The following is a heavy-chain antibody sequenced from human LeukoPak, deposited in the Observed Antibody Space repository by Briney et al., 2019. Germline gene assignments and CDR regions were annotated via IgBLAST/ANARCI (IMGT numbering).Heavy chain of an antibody. CDR2: MNPNSGNT. D-gene: IGHD3-22*01. CDR1: GYTFTSYD. J-gene: IGHJ5*02. CDR3: ARDDSSGYYFVHWFDP. V-gene: IGHV1-8*01. Sequence: ASVKVSCKASGYTFTSYDINWVRQATGQGLEWMGWMNPNSGNTGYAQKFQGRVTMTRNTSISTAYMELSSLRSDDTAVYYCARDDSSGYYFVHWFDPWGQGTLVTVSS.